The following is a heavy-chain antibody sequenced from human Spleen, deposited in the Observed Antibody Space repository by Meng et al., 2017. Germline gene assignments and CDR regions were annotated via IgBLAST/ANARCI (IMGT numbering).Heavy chain of an antibody. CDR1: GGSISSSFFY. Sequence: QLQLQESGPGLVKPSETLSLTCTVSGGSISSSFFYWGWVRQPPGKGLEWIGSIYYTGSTYYNPSLKSRVTISIDTSKNQFSLKLSSVTAADTAVHYCARLDDTGIDYWGQGTLVTVSS. CDR3: ARLDDTGIDY. V-gene: IGHV4-39*01. D-gene: IGHD5-18*01. J-gene: IGHJ4*02. CDR2: IYYTGST.